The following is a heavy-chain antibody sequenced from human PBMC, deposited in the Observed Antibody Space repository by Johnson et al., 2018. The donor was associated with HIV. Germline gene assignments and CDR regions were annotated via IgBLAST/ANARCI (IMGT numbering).Heavy chain of an antibody. CDR1: GFSFSDYG. J-gene: IGHJ3*02. V-gene: IGHV3-30*03. D-gene: IGHD5-18*01. Sequence: QMQLVESGGGLVQPGGSLRLSCAASGFSFSDYGMHWLRQAPGKGLEWVAVISYDGSNKYYADSVKGRFTISRDNSKNTLYLQMNSLRAEDTAVYYCARDRGRYGYAAFDIWGQGTMVTVSS. CDR2: ISYDGSNK. CDR3: ARDRGRYGYAAFDI.